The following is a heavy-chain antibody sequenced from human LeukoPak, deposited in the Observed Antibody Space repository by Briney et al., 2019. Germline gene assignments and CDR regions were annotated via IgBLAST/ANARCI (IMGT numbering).Heavy chain of an antibody. V-gene: IGHV4-59*08. CDR1: GGSISSYY. Sequence: KPSETLSLTCTVSGGSISSYYWCWIRQPPGKGLEWIGYIYYSGSTNYNLSLKSRVTISVDTSKNQFSLKLSSVTAADTAAYYCARGPGYYFDYWGQGTLVTVSS. J-gene: IGHJ4*02. CDR2: IYYSGST. CDR3: ARGPGYYFDY.